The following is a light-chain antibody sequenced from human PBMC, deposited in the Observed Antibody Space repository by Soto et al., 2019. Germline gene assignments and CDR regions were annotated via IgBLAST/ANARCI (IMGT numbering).Light chain of an antibody. V-gene: IGKV1-5*03. CDR2: NAS. CDR1: QNIRNW. Sequence: IQMTQSPSTLSASVGDRVTITCRASQNIRNWLAWYQQKPGKAPNLLISNASNLESGVASRFSGSGSGTDFNLTISSLQPDDSATYYCQQYNSYWTFGQGTKVEIK. CDR3: QQYNSYWT. J-gene: IGKJ1*01.